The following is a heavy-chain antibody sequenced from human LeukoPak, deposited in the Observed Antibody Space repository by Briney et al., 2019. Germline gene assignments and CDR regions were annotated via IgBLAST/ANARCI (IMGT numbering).Heavy chain of an antibody. J-gene: IGHJ4*02. CDR2: INGGSGNT. D-gene: IGHD6-6*01. V-gene: IGHV1-3*01. CDR3: ARASVSSSFVYWESAYFDF. Sequence: ASVKVSCKASGYTFTNYAIHWVRQAPGQRLEWMGWINGGSGNTKYSQNFQARVTITRDTSASTAYKELSSLRSEDTAVYYCARASVSSSFVYWESAYFDFWGQGTLVTVSS. CDR1: GYTFTNYA.